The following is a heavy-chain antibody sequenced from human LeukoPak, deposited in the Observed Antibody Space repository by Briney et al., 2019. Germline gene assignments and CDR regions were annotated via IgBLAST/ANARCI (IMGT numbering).Heavy chain of an antibody. D-gene: IGHD5-12*01. J-gene: IGHJ4*02. Sequence: SETLSLTCTVSGGSISSYYWTWIRQRPGKGQGWIGYIYYSGTTYYNPSLKSRVTISLDTSKNKFSLNLTSVNVADTAVYYCARAGGYSGYASNWGQGTLVTVSS. V-gene: IGHV4-59*01. CDR3: ARAGGYSGYASN. CDR1: GGSISSYY. CDR2: IYYSGTT.